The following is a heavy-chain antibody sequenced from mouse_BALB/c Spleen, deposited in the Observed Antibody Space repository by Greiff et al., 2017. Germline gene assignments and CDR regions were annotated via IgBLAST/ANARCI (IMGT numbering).Heavy chain of an antibody. J-gene: IGHJ4*01. CDR3: ARGDGYYVGAMDY. D-gene: IGHD2-3*01. CDR2: IDPANGNT. Sequence: EVQLQQSGAELVKPGASVKLSCTASGFNIKDTYMHWVKQRPEQGLEWIGRIDPANGNTKYDPKFQGKATITADTSSNTAYLQLSSLTSEDTAVYDCARGDGYYVGAMDYWGQGTSVTVSS. CDR1: GFNIKDTY. V-gene: IGHV14-3*02.